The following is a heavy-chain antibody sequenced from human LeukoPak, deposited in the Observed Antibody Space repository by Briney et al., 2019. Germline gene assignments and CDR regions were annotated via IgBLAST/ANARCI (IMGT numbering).Heavy chain of an antibody. CDR2: ISAYNGNT. D-gene: IGHD1-7*01. J-gene: IGHJ3*02. CDR1: GYTFTSYG. V-gene: IGHV1-18*01. CDR3: ARDRAVYPYNLNYGDAFDI. Sequence: ASVTVSYKASGYTFTSYGIRWVRQAPGEGLEWMGWISAYNGNTNYAQKLHGRVTMTTDTSTSTAYMELRSLRSDDTAVYSCARDRAVYPYNLNYGDAFDIWGQGTMVTVSS.